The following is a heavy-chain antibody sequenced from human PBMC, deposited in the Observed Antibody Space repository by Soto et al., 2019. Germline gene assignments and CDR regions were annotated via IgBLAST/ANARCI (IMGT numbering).Heavy chain of an antibody. Sequence: SETLSLTCSVSGDYIHVGGYYWTWIRQRPGKGLEWMGYIYYTGKTYYNPSLESRLTMSVDGSKNQFSLRLTSVTAADTAVYFCGRDLTSNANCIDPWGQGTLVTVSS. V-gene: IGHV4-30-4*01. CDR2: IYYTGKT. D-gene: IGHD2-2*01. CDR3: GRDLTSNANCIDP. J-gene: IGHJ5*02. CDR1: GDYIHVGGYY.